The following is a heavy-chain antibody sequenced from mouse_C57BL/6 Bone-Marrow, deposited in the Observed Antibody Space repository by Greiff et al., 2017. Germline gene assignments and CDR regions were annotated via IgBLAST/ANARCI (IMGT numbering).Heavy chain of an antibody. CDR3: ARYYGNYEAMDY. CDR2: IYPSDSET. D-gene: IGHD2-1*01. CDR1: GYTFTSYW. J-gene: IGHJ4*01. Sequence: QVQLQQPGAELVRPGSSVKLSCKASGYTFTSYWMDWVQQRPGQGLEWIGNIYPSDSETHYNQKFKDKATLTVDKSSSTAYMQLSSLTSEDSAVYYCARYYGNYEAMDYWGQGTSVTVSS. V-gene: IGHV1-61*01.